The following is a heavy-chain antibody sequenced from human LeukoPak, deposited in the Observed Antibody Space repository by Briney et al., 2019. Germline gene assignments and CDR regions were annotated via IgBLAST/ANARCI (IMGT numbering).Heavy chain of an antibody. J-gene: IGHJ4*02. CDR3: ARDLFTFDY. Sequence: GGSLRLSCAASGFTFSSYSMNWVRQAPGKGLEWVSSISSSSTYIYYADSMKGRFTISRDNAKNSLYLQVNSLRAEDTAVYYCARDLFTFDYWGQGTLVTVSS. V-gene: IGHV3-21*06. CDR2: ISSSSTYI. CDR1: GFTFSSYS.